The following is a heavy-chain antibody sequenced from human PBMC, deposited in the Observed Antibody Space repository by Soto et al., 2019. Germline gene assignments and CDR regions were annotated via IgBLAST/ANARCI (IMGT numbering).Heavy chain of an antibody. CDR1: GFTFSDYY. CDR2: ISSSSSYT. Sequence: GGSLRLSCAASGFTFSDYYMSWIRQAPGKGLEWVSYISSSSSYTNYADSVKGRFTISRDNAKNSLYLQMNSLRAEDTAVYYCARGDVVADYWFDPWGQGTLVTVSS. J-gene: IGHJ5*02. D-gene: IGHD5-12*01. V-gene: IGHV3-11*05. CDR3: ARGDVVADYWFDP.